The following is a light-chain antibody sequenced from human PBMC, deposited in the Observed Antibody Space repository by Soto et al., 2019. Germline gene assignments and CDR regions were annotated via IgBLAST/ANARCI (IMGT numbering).Light chain of an antibody. CDR1: QGISNY. J-gene: IGKJ1*01. CDR2: DAS. Sequence: DIQMTQSPSAMSASVGDRVTITCRASQGISNYLAWFQQKPGKVPKRLIYDASSLRSRVPSRFSGSGPGTEFTLTISSRQPEDFATYYCLQHNSYPRTFGQGTKVDIK. V-gene: IGKV1-17*03. CDR3: LQHNSYPRT.